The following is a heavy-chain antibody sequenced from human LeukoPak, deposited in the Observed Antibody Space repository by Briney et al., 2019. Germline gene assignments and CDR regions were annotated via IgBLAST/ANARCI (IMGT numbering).Heavy chain of an antibody. CDR3: ARAAWDDNSLKRNRGAGFDY. D-gene: IGHD2/OR15-2a*01. V-gene: IGHV3-48*04. Sequence: GGSLRLSCAASGFTFSSYSMNWVRQAPGKGLEWVSYISSSSSTIYYADSVKGRFTIFRDNAKNSLYLQMNSLRAEDTAVYYCARAAWDDNSLKRNRGAGFDYWGQGTLVTVSS. CDR1: GFTFSSYS. J-gene: IGHJ4*02. CDR2: ISSSSSTI.